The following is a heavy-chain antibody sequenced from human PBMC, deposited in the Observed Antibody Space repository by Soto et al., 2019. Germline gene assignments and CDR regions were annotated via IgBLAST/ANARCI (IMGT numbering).Heavy chain of an antibody. J-gene: IGHJ6*02. CDR1: GGSISSSTYF. Sequence: QLHLQESGPGLVNPSETLSLTCTVSGGSISSSTYFWGWIRQPPGKGLEWIGNVYYGGTTYYNPSLKSRVTISVETSTGQFSLKLSSVTAADTAVYYCAGGDYYHSSGYYFYYYTMDVWGQGTTVTVSS. CDR3: AGGDYYHSSGYYFYYYTMDV. D-gene: IGHD3-22*01. CDR2: VYYGGTT. V-gene: IGHV4-39*01.